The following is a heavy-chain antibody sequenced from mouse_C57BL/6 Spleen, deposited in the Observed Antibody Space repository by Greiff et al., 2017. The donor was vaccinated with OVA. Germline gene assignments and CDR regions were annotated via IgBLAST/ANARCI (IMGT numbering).Heavy chain of an antibody. CDR3: ARDAPYGNYGMMDY. CDR1: GFTFSDFY. J-gene: IGHJ4*01. D-gene: IGHD2-1*01. V-gene: IGHV7-1*01. CDR2: SRNKANDYTT. Sequence: EVKVVESGGGLVQSGRSLRLSCATSGFTFSDFYMEWVRQAPGKGLEWIAASRNKANDYTTEYSASVKGRFIVSRDTSQSILYLQMNALRAEYTAIYYCARDAPYGNYGMMDYWGQGTSVTVSS.